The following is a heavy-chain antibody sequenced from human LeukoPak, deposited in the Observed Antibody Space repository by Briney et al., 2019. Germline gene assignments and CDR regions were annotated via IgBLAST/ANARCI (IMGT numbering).Heavy chain of an antibody. Sequence: ASVKVSCKASGYTFTSYAMHWVRQAPGQRLEWMGWINAGKGNTKYSQKFQGRVTITRDTSASTAYMELSSLRSEDTAVYYCARSNRDYDILTGPITTSSFDPWGQGTLVTVSS. CDR2: INAGKGNT. D-gene: IGHD3-9*01. V-gene: IGHV1-3*01. CDR1: GYTFTSYA. CDR3: ARSNRDYDILTGPITTSSFDP. J-gene: IGHJ5*02.